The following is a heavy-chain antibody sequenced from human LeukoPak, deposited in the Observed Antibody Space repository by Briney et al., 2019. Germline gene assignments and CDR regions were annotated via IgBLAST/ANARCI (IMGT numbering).Heavy chain of an antibody. J-gene: IGHJ3*02. CDR1: GGSFSGYY. D-gene: IGHD3-10*01. CDR2: INHSGST. CDR3: ARGGVPRAFDI. Sequence: SETLSLTCAVYGGSFSGYYWSWIRQPPGKGLEWIGEINHSGSTNYNPSLKSRVTISVDTSKNQLSLKLSSVTAADTAVYYCARGGVPRAFDIWGQGTMVTVSS. V-gene: IGHV4-34*01.